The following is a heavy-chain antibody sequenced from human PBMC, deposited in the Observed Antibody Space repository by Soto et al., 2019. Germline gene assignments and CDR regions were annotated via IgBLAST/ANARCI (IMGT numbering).Heavy chain of an antibody. V-gene: IGHV3-30-3*01. J-gene: IGHJ6*02. D-gene: IGHD2-15*01. CDR1: GFTFSSYA. CDR3: ARGAIVSDYYYGMDV. CDR2: ISYDGSNK. Sequence: GGSLRLSCAASGFTFSSYAMHWVRQAPGKGLEWVAVISYDGSNKYYADSVKGRFTISRDNSKNTLYLQMNSLRAEDTAVYYCARGAIVSDYYYGMDVWGQGTTVTVSS.